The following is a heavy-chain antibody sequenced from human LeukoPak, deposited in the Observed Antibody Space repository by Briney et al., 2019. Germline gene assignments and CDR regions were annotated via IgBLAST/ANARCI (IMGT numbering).Heavy chain of an antibody. Sequence: GGSLRLSCAASGFIFRSYAMNWVRQAPGKGLEWVSTISSSGGSTYYADSVKGRFTISRDNSKSTLYLQMNSLRAEDTAIYYCAKFPKSENCFDYWGQGTLITVSS. CDR3: AKFPKSENCFDY. J-gene: IGHJ4*02. CDR2: ISSSGGST. CDR1: GFIFRSYA. V-gene: IGHV3-23*01. D-gene: IGHD3-3*01.